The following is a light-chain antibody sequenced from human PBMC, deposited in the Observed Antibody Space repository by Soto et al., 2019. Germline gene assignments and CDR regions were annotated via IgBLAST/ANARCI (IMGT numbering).Light chain of an antibody. CDR1: SNNIGGYNY. CDR2: EVN. J-gene: IGLJ2*01. CDR3: SSYTSIATL. Sequence: QSALTQPASVSGSPVQSITISCTGSSNNIGGYNYVSWYQQHPGKAPKLLIYEVNFRASGVSNRFSGSKSGDTASRTISGLQAEDEADYYCSSYTSIATLFGGGTKLTVL. V-gene: IGLV2-14*01.